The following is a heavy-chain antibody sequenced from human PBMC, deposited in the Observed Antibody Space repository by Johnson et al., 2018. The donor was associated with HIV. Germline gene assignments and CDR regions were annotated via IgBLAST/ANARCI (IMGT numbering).Heavy chain of an antibody. D-gene: IGHD6-6*01. V-gene: IGHV3-30-3*01. CDR2: ISYDGSNK. Sequence: QEQLVESGGGVVQPGRSLRLSCAASGFTFSSYAMHWVRQAPGKGLEWVAVISYDGSNKYYADSVKGRFTISRDNAKNSLYLQMNSLKTEDTAVYYCTTDRFGSSVARDGFDIWGQGTMVTVSS. CDR1: GFTFSSYA. J-gene: IGHJ3*02. CDR3: TTDRFGSSVARDGFDI.